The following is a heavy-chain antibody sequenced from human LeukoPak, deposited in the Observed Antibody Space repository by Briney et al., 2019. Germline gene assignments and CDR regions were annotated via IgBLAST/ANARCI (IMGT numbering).Heavy chain of an antibody. J-gene: IGHJ6*02. CDR3: ARGSRVVPAAQSYYYYGMDV. Sequence: GASVKVSCKASGGTFSSYAISWVRQAPGQGPEWMGRIIPILGIANYAQKFQGRVTITADKSTSTAYMELSSLRSEDTAVYYCARGSRVVPAAQSYYYYGMDVWGQGTTVTVSS. D-gene: IGHD2-2*01. V-gene: IGHV1-69*04. CDR1: GGTFSSYA. CDR2: IIPILGIA.